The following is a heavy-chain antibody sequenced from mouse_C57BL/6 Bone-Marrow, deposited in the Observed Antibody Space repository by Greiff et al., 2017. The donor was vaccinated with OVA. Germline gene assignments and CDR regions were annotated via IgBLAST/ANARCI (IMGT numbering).Heavy chain of an antibody. Sequence: EVQLQQSGAELVRPGASVKLSCTASGFNIKDDYMHWVKQRPEQGLEWIGWIDPENGDTEYASKFQGKATITADTSSNTAYLQLSSLTSEDTAVYYCTTYYSNYLLYYFDYWGQGTTLTVSS. V-gene: IGHV14-4*01. CDR3: TTYYSNYLLYYFDY. D-gene: IGHD2-5*01. CDR2: IDPENGDT. J-gene: IGHJ2*01. CDR1: GFNIKDDY.